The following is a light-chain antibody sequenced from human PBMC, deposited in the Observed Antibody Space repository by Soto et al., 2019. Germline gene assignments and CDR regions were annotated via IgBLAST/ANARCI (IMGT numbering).Light chain of an antibody. V-gene: IGLV1-44*01. CDR2: NSN. CDR3: EVWDGSSERVV. Sequence: QAVVTQPPSASGTPGQRVTISCSGSSSNIGSNTVDWYQQLPGTAPKVVMYNSNQRPSGVPGRFSGSKSGTSASLAVSRLKCGDEADYYCEVWDGSSERVVFGGGTKVTVL. CDR1: SSNIGSNT. J-gene: IGLJ2*01.